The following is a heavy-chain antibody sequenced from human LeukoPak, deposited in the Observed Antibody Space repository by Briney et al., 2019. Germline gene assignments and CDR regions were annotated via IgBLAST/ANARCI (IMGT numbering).Heavy chain of an antibody. V-gene: IGHV3-7*01. CDR2: IKQDGSEK. J-gene: IGHJ5*02. CDR1: GFTFSSYW. Sequence: HTGGSLRLSCAASGFTFSSYWMSWVRQAPGKGLEWVANIKQDGSEKYYVDSVKGRFTISRDNAKNSLYLQMNSLRAEDTAVYYCARDVRSNYYYGSGYDNWFDPWGQGTLVTVSS. CDR3: ARDVRSNYYYGSGYDNWFDP. D-gene: IGHD3-10*01.